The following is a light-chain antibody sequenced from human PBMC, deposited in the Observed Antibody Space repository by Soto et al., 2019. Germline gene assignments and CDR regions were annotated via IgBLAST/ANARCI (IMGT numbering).Light chain of an antibody. CDR2: LNS. V-gene: IGLV1-44*01. CDR1: SSSIERNT. CDR3: ATWDDSLNLLYV. Sequence: QYVLTQAPSASGSPGQRVTISCSGDSSSIERNTVSWYQQLPGMAPKLLIYLNSRRPSGVPDRFSGSKSGTSASLAISGLQSEDEAEYYCATWDDSLNLLYVFGTGTKVTVL. J-gene: IGLJ1*01.